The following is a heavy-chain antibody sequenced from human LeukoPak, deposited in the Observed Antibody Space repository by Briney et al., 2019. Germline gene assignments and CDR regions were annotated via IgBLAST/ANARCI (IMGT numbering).Heavy chain of an antibody. D-gene: IGHD1-20*01. J-gene: IGHJ5*02. V-gene: IGHV3-21*01. CDR1: GFTFSSYS. Sequence: GGSLRLSCAASGFTFSSYSMNWVRQAPGKGLEWVSSISSSSSYIYYADSVKGRFTISRDNAKNSLYLQTNSLRAEDTAVYYCASFDNWNDGFDPWGQGTLVTVSS. CDR3: ASFDNWNDGFDP. CDR2: ISSSSSYI.